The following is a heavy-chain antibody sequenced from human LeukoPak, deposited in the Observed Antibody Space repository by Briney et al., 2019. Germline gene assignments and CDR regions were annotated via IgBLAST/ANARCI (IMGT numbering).Heavy chain of an antibody. CDR3: ARLRGIAVAGNYFDY. D-gene: IGHD6-19*01. V-gene: IGHV5-51*01. CDR1: GYSFTSYW. J-gene: IGHJ4*02. CDR2: IYHGDSDT. Sequence: GESLKISCKGSGYSFTSYWIGWVRQMPGKGLEWMGIIYHGDSDTRYSPSFQGQVTISADKSISTACLQWSSLKASDTAMYYCARLRGIAVAGNYFDYWGQGTLVTVSS.